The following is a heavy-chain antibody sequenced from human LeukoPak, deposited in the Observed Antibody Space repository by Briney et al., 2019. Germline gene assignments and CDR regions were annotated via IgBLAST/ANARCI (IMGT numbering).Heavy chain of an antibody. D-gene: IGHD2-15*01. CDR1: GFSFSSYE. CDR3: ARVGVVVAATGNLWFDP. V-gene: IGHV3-48*03. J-gene: IGHJ5*02. CDR2: ISSSGTTI. Sequence: GGSLSLSCAASGFSFSSYEMNWVRQAPGKGLEWISYISSSGTTIYYADSVKGRFTISRDNAKNSLYLQMNSLRAEDTAVYYCARVGVVVAATGNLWFDPWGQGTLVTVSS.